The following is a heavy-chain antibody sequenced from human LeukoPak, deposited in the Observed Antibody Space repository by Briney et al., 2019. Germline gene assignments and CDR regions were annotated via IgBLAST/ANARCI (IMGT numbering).Heavy chain of an antibody. V-gene: IGHV4-34*01. Sequence: SETLSLTCAVYGGSFSGYYWSWIRQPPGKGLEWIGEINHSGSTNYNPSLKSRVTISVDTSKNQFSLKLSSVTPADTAVYYCARGYSSSWYDYWGQGTLGTVSS. J-gene: IGHJ4*02. CDR3: ARGYSSSWYDY. D-gene: IGHD6-13*01. CDR1: GGSFSGYY. CDR2: INHSGST.